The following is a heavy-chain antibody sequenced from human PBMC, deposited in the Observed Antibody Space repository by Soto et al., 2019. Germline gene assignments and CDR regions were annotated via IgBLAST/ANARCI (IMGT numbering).Heavy chain of an antibody. CDR3: ARVVWFSTSPDYDCYSYMDV. Sequence: SETLSLTCTVSGGSSSSYYWSWIRQPPGKGLEWIGYIYYSGSTNYNPSLKSRVTISVDTSKNQFSLKLSSVTSADTAVYYCARVVWFSTSPDYDCYSYMDVWGKGTTVTVSS. CDR1: GGSSSSYY. J-gene: IGHJ6*03. V-gene: IGHV4-59*08. D-gene: IGHD2-2*01. CDR2: IYYSGST.